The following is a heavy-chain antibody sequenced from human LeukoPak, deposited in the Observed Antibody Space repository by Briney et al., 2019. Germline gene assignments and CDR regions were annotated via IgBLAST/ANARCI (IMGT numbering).Heavy chain of an antibody. CDR1: GFTFSSYA. V-gene: IGHV3-30-3*01. J-gene: IGHJ4*02. CDR3: AREEYGGVYFDY. Sequence: GGSLRLSCAASGFTFSSYAMHWVRQAPGKGLEWVAVISYDASNKYYTDSVKGRFTISRDNSRNMLYLQMDSLRVEDTAVYHCAREEYGGVYFDYWGQGTLVTVSS. CDR2: ISYDASNK. D-gene: IGHD4-23*01.